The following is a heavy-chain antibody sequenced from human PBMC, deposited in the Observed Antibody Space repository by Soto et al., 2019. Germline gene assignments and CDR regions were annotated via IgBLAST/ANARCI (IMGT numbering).Heavy chain of an antibody. CDR2: INHSGST. D-gene: IGHD5-18*01. CDR3: ARVPRGYSSYYYYYGMDV. J-gene: IGHJ6*02. CDR1: GGSFSGYY. Sequence: QVQLQQWGAGLLKPSETLSLTCAVYGGSFSGYYWSWIRQPPGKGLEWIGEINHSGSTNYNPSLKSRVTISVDTSKNQFSLKRSSVTAADTAVYYCARVPRGYSSYYYYYGMDVWGQGTTVTVSS. V-gene: IGHV4-34*01.